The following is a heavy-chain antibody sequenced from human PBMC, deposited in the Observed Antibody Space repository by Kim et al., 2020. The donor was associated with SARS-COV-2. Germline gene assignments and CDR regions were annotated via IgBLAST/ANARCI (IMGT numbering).Heavy chain of an antibody. CDR3: AREFYYYYYGMDV. V-gene: IGHV3-74*01. J-gene: IGHJ6*02. Sequence: FAESVKGRYTISRENAKDTLYLQMSSLRAEDTAVYYCAREFYYYYYGMDVWGQGTTVTVSS.